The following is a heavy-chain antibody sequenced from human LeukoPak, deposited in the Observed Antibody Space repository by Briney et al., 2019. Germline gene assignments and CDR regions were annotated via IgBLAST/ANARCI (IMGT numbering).Heavy chain of an antibody. Sequence: SETLSLTCTVSGGSISSYYWSWIRQPPGKGLEWIGYIYYSGSTNYNPSLKSRVTISVDTSKNQFSLKLSSVTAADTAVYYCARTRGGTYRYYFDYWGQGTLVTVSS. V-gene: IGHV4-59*01. CDR3: ARTRGGTYRYYFDY. J-gene: IGHJ4*02. CDR2: IYYSGST. D-gene: IGHD1-26*01. CDR1: GGSISSYY.